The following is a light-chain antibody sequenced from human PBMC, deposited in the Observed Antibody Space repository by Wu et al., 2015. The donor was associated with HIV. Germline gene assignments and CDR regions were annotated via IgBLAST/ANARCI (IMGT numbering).Light chain of an antibody. CDR2: RAS. CDR3: QQYDNWPPFT. CDR1: QSVSSK. J-gene: IGKJ5*01. V-gene: IGKV3-15*01. Sequence: EIVMTQSPATLSVSPGEGATLSCRASQSVSSKLAWYQQKPGQAPRLLIYRASTRATGVPARFSGSGSGTDFTLTIDNLQSEDFAIYYCQQYDNWPPFTFGQGTRLDIK.